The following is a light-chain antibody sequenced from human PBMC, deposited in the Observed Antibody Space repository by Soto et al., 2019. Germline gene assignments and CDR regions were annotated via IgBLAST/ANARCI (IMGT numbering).Light chain of an antibody. Sequence: ENVLTQSPATLSLSPGEGATLSCRASQSINTYLAWYQQKPGQAPRLLIFGASKRATGIPDRFSGSGSGRDFTLTISGLEPEDFAVYYCQQYGSSPLISFGQGTLLEVK. J-gene: IGKJ5*01. CDR3: QQYGSSPLIS. CDR2: GAS. V-gene: IGKV3-20*01. CDR1: QSINTY.